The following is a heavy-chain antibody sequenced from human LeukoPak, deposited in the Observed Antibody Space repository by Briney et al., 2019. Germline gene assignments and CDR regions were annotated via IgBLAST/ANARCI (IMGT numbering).Heavy chain of an antibody. D-gene: IGHD2-2*03. J-gene: IGHJ6*03. CDR3: ARGVPGYCSSTSCYLGSNYYYYYYMDV. CDR2: INHSGST. CDR1: GGSFSGYY. Sequence: PSETLSLTCAVYGGSFSGYYWSGIRQPPGKGLECMGEINHSGSTNYNPSPKSRVTISVDTSNNHFSLKLIPVTAADTAVYYCARGVPGYCSSTSCYLGSNYYYYYYMDVWGKGTTVTVSS. V-gene: IGHV4-34*01.